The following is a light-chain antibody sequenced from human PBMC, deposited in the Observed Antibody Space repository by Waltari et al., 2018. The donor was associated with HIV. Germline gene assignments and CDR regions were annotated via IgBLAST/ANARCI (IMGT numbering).Light chain of an antibody. Sequence: SYVLTQPPSVSVAPGQTAMITCGGNNIGSKTVQWYQQKPGQAPILVIYDDADRHSGIPERFSGSNSGNTATLTISRVEAGDEADYFCQVWDGNSDHQVFGGGTKLTVL. V-gene: IGLV3-21*02. CDR2: DDA. CDR3: QVWDGNSDHQV. CDR1: NIGSKT. J-gene: IGLJ3*02.